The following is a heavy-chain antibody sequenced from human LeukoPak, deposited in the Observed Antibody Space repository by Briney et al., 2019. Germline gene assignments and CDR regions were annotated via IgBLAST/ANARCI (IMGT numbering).Heavy chain of an antibody. J-gene: IGHJ4*02. V-gene: IGHV3-30*01. Sequence: GGSLRLSCAASGFTFSSYAMHWVRQAPGKGLEWVAVISYDGSNKYYADSVKGRFTISRDNSKNTLYLQMNSLRAEDTAVYYCAKSRGTSWAAFDYWGQGTLVTVSS. D-gene: IGHD2-2*01. CDR3: AKSRGTSWAAFDY. CDR2: ISYDGSNK. CDR1: GFTFSSYA.